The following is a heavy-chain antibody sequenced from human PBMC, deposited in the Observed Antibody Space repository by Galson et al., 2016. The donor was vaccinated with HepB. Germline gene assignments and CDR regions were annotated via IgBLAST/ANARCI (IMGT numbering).Heavy chain of an antibody. CDR2: ITGSGAIT. CDR3: GKHGGFDY. CDR1: GFSFSTSG. J-gene: IGHJ4*02. Sequence: SLRLSCAASGFSFSTSGMSWVRQTPGRGLEWVSGITGSGAITHYADFVKGRFTISGDNSKNTLYLYMNSLSAGDTAVYYCGKHGGFDYWGQGALVTVSS. D-gene: IGHD3-16*01. V-gene: IGHV3-23*01.